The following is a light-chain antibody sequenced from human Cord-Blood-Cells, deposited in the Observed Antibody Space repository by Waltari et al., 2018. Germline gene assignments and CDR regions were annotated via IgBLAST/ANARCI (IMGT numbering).Light chain of an antibody. CDR1: QDISNY. Sequence: DLQMTQSPSSLSASVGNIVTITCQASQDISNYLNWYQQKPGKAPKLLIYDASNLETGVPSRFSGSGSWTDFTFTISSLQPEDIATYYCQQYDNLPYAFGQGTKLEIK. CDR2: DAS. J-gene: IGKJ2*01. V-gene: IGKV1-33*01. CDR3: QQYDNLPYA.